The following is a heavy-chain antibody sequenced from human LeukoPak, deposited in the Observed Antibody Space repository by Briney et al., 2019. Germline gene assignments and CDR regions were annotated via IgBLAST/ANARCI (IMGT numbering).Heavy chain of an antibody. CDR1: GFTFSNYW. CDR3: ASSVVVVAAFFDY. Sequence: GGSLRLSCAASGFTFSNYWMSWVRQAPGKGLEWVSSISSSSSYIYYADSVKGRFTISRDNAKNSLYLQMNSLRAEDTAVYYCASSVVVVAAFFDYWGQGTLVTVSS. CDR2: ISSSSSYI. J-gene: IGHJ4*02. D-gene: IGHD2-15*01. V-gene: IGHV3-21*01.